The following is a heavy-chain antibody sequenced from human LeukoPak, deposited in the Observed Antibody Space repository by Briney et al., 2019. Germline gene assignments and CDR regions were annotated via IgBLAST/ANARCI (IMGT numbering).Heavy chain of an antibody. Sequence: PGGSLRLSCAASGFTFSSYWMHWVRQGPGKGLVWVSRINSDGSSTNYADSVRGRFTTSRDNTENTLYLQMNSLRVEDTAVYYCARRVVVAAAPYYFDYWGQGTLVTVSS. D-gene: IGHD2-2*01. V-gene: IGHV3-74*01. J-gene: IGHJ4*02. CDR1: GFTFSSYW. CDR3: ARRVVVAAAPYYFDY. CDR2: INSDGSST.